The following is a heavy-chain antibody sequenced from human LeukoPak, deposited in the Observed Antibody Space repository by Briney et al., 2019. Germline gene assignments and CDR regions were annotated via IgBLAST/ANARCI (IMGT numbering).Heavy chain of an antibody. CDR1: GYSISSGYY. CDR3: ARVGGISGYDWELDY. J-gene: IGHJ4*02. CDR2: IYHSGST. Sequence: KASETLSLTCTVSGYSISSGYYWGWIRQPPGKGLEWIGSIYHSGSTYYNPSLKSRVTISVDTSKNQFSLKLSSVTAADTAVYYCARVGGISGYDWELDYWGQGTLVTVSS. V-gene: IGHV4-38-2*02. D-gene: IGHD5-12*01.